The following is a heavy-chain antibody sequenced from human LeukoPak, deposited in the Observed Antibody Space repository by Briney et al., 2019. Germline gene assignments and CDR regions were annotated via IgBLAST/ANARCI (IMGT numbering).Heavy chain of an antibody. Sequence: EGSLRLSCAASGFTFSSYWMHWVRQAPGKGLMWFSRINSDGSKTTYADSVRGRFTISRDNAKSTLYLQMNSLRAEDTAVYYCARVRDDYTYFDCWGQGTVV. CDR1: GFTFSSYW. CDR3: ARVRDDYTYFDC. J-gene: IGHJ4*02. CDR2: INSDGSKT. V-gene: IGHV3-74*01. D-gene: IGHD4-11*01.